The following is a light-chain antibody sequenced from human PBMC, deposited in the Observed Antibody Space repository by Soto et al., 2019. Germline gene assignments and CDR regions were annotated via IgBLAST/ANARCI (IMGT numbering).Light chain of an antibody. V-gene: IGLV1-40*01. J-gene: IGLJ2*01. Sequence: QSVLTQPPSVSGAPGQRVTISCPGSSSHIGAGYDVHWYQQLPGRAHKLLIYGNTNRPSGVPDRFSGSKSGTSDSLAITGLQAEDEADYYCLSFDSSLSVVFGGGTKLTVL. CDR3: LSFDSSLSVV. CDR2: GNT. CDR1: SSHIGAGYD.